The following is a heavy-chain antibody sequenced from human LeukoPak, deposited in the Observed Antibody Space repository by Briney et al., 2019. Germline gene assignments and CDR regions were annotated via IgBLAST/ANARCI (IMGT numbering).Heavy chain of an antibody. D-gene: IGHD3-3*01. CDR2: IYHSGST. V-gene: IGHV4-38-2*01. Sequence: PSETLSLTCAVSGYSISSGYYWGWIRPPPGKGLEWIGSIYHSGSTYYNPSLKSRVTISVDTSKNQFSLKLSSVTAADTAVYYCARHGPYYDFWSGGNFDYWGQGTLVTVSS. CDR1: GYSISSGYY. J-gene: IGHJ4*02. CDR3: ARHGPYYDFWSGGNFDY.